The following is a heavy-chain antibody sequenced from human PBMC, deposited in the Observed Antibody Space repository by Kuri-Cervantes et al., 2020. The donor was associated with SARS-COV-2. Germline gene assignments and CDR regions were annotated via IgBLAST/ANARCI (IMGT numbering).Heavy chain of an antibody. CDR1: GGSFSGHY. CDR3: ARDSGSGSPNFDY. CDR2: INHSGST. J-gene: IGHJ4*02. V-gene: IGHV4-34*01. D-gene: IGHD1-26*01. Sequence: GSLRLSCAVYGGSFSGHYWSWIRQPPEKGLEWIGEINHSGSTNYNPSLKSRVTISVDTSKNQFSLKLSSVTAADTAVYYCARDSGSGSPNFDYWAREPWSPSPQ.